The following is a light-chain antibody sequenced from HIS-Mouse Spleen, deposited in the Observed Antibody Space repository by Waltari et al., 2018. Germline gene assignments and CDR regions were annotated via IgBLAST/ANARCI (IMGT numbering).Light chain of an antibody. V-gene: IGLV2-23*01. CDR2: EGS. J-gene: IGLJ3*02. CDR3: CSYAVSSTWV. CDR1: SSEVGSYNL. Sequence: QSALTQPASVSGSPGQSITISCTGTSSEVGSYNLVSWYQQHPGKAPKLMIYEGSKRPSGVSNRFSGSKSGNTASLTISGLQAEDEADYYCCSYAVSSTWVFGGGTKLTVL.